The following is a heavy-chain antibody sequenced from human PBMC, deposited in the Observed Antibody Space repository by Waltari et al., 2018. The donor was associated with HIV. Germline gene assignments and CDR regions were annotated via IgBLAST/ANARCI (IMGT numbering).Heavy chain of an antibody. D-gene: IGHD1-1*01. V-gene: IGHV3-7*01. CDR3: AKDGRTAAY. CDR2: IKQDGSEK. CDR1: GFTFSNSW. Sequence: EVQLVESGGGLVQPGGSLRLCCGASGFTFSNSWMSWVRQAPGKVLEWVANIKQDGSEKYYVESVKGRFTISRDNAKNSLYLQMNSLRAEDTALYYCAKDGRTAAYWGQGTLVTVSS. J-gene: IGHJ4*02.